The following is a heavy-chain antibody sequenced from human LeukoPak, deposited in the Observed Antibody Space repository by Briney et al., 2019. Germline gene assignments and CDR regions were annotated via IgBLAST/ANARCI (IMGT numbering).Heavy chain of an antibody. J-gene: IGHJ6*03. CDR3: ARSPVDCSSTSCRYYYYYMDV. V-gene: IGHV1-69*01. D-gene: IGHD2-2*01. Sequence: SVKVSCKASGGTFSSYAISWVRQAPGQGLEWMGGIIPIFGTANYAQKFQGRVTITADESTSTAYMELSSLRSEDTAVYYCARSPVDCSSTSCRYYYYYMDVWGKGTTVTVSS. CDR2: IIPIFGTA. CDR1: GGTFSSYA.